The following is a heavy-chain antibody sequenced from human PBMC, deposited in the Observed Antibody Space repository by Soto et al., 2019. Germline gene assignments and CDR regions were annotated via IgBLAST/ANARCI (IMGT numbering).Heavy chain of an antibody. V-gene: IGHV1-58*01. CDR3: AADPYYYDSSDYYSFDQ. Sequence: ASVKVSCKASGFNFRTTAVQWLRQARGQRLEWIGWIVVGSGNTNYAQNFQERVTITRDMSTSTAYLDVSRLRSEDTAVYYCAADPYYYDSSDYYSFDQWGQGTLVTVSS. CDR2: IVVGSGNT. CDR1: GFNFRTTA. J-gene: IGHJ4*02. D-gene: IGHD3-22*01.